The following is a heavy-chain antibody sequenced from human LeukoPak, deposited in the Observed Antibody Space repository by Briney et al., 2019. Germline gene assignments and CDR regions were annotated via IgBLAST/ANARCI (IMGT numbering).Heavy chain of an antibody. CDR3: VREGNELLSKNFDY. V-gene: IGHV1-2*02. J-gene: IGHJ4*02. Sequence: ASVKVSCKASGFTFTAYYIHWVRQAPGQGLEWMGYINPHSGGTSSPQKFQGRVTMTTDTSISAAYMELSSLISDDTAMYYCVREGNELLSKNFDYWGQGTLVTASS. D-gene: IGHD2-21*02. CDR1: GFTFTAYY. CDR2: INPHSGGT.